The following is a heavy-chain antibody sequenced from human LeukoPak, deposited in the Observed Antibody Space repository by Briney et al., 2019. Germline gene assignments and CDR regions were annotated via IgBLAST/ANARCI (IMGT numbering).Heavy chain of an antibody. CDR3: ARETPDAFDI. V-gene: IGHV3-48*02. D-gene: IGHD1-14*01. Sequence: GGSLRLSCVASGITFSSYSMNWVRQAPGKGLEWVSYISSSSSTLYYAHSVKGRFTISRVNAKNSLYLQMNSLRDEDTAMYYCARETPDAFDIWGQGTMVTVS. CDR1: GITFSSYS. J-gene: IGHJ3*02. CDR2: ISSSSSTL.